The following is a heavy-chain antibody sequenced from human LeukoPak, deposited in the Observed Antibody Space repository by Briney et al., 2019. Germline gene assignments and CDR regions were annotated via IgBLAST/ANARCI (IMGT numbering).Heavy chain of an antibody. CDR1: GFNFNTNS. D-gene: IGHD3-22*01. CDR2: ISSTSTYI. V-gene: IGHV3-21*06. Sequence: GGSLRLSCAASGFNFNTNSMNWVRQAPGKGLEWVSSISSTSTYIDYADSAKGRFTISRDNAKNSLYLQMNSLRAEDTAVYYCARDANYHDSSVYYDAFDIWGQGTMVTVSS. CDR3: ARDANYHDSSVYYDAFDI. J-gene: IGHJ3*02.